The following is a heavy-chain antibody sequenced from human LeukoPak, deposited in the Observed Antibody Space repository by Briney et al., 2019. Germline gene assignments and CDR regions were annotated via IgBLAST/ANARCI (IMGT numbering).Heavy chain of an antibody. D-gene: IGHD6-13*01. CDR2: ISGSGTNT. Sequence: GGSLRLSCAASGFTSSSFALSWVRQAPGKGLEWVSAISGSGTNTYYADSVKGRFTISRDNSENTLYMQVNSLKAEGTAIYFCARGKAAIGSRTAFDYWGQGTLVTVSS. J-gene: IGHJ4*02. CDR1: GFTSSSFA. V-gene: IGHV3-23*01. CDR3: ARGKAAIGSRTAFDY.